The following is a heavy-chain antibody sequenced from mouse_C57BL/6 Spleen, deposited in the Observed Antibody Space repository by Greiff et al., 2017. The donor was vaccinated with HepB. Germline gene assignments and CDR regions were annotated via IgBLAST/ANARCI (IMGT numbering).Heavy chain of an antibody. V-gene: IGHV1-81*01. Sequence: VQLQESGAELARPGASVKLSCKASGYTFTSYGISWVKQRTGQGLEWIGEIYPRSGNTYYNEKFKGKATLTADKSSSTAYMELRSLTSEDSAVYFCARETAQALYYFDYWGQGTTLTVSS. CDR1: GYTFTSYG. CDR3: ARETAQALYYFDY. CDR2: IYPRSGNT. D-gene: IGHD3-2*02. J-gene: IGHJ2*01.